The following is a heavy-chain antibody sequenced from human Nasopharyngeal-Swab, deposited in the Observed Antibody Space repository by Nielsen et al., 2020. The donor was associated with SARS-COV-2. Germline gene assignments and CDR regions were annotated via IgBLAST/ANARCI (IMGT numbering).Heavy chain of an antibody. CDR3: AREGTTYYYDSCGYPKGFQH. V-gene: IGHV3-30-3*01. Sequence: GESLKISCAASGFTFSSYAMHWVRQAPGKGLEWVAVISYDGSNKYYADSVKGRFTISRDNSKNTLYLQMNSLRAEDTAVYYCAREGTTYYYDSCGYPKGFQHWGQGTLVTVSS. CDR2: ISYDGSNK. J-gene: IGHJ1*01. CDR1: GFTFSSYA. D-gene: IGHD3-22*01.